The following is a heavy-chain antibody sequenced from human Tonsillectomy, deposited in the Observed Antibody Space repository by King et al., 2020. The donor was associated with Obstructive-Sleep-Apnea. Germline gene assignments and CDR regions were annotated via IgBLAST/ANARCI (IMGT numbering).Heavy chain of an antibody. J-gene: IGHJ4*02. V-gene: IGHV3-11*06. CDR1: GFTFSDYY. D-gene: IGHD3-16*01. Sequence: VQLVQSGGGLVKPGGSLRLSCAASGFTFSDYYMTWIRQAPGKGLEWVSYISSSSTYTNYADSVKGRFTISRDNAQNSLYLHMNSLRSEDTSVYYCARERGTLLVWGQGTLVTVSS. CDR2: ISSSSTYT. CDR3: ARERGTLLV.